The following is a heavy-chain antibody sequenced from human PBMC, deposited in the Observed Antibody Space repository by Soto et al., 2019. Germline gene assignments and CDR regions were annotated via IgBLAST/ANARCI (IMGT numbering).Heavy chain of an antibody. V-gene: IGHV1-18*01. CDR2: ISGYNGDT. J-gene: IGHJ6*04. CDR3: AREQYYYGSGSYDYYGTEV. Sequence: ASVKVSCKASGYSFTTYGMSWVRQAPGQGLEWMGWISGYNGDTNYAQNLQGRVTLTTETSTSTAYMELRSLRSDDTAVYYCAREQYYYGSGSYDYYGTEVWGKGTTVPVSS. CDR1: GYSFTTYG. D-gene: IGHD3-10*01.